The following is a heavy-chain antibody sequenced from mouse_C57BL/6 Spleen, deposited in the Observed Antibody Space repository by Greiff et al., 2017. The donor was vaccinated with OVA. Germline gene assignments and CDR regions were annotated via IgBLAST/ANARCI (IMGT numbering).Heavy chain of an antibody. CDR2: IYPGDGDT. CDR3: AREGLGPYFDY. Sequence: QVQLKESGPELVKPGASVKISCKASGYAFSSSWMNWVKQRPGKGLEWIGRIYPGDGDTNYNGKFKGKGTLTADKSSSTAYMQRSSLTSEDSAVYFCAREGLGPYFDYWGQGTTLTVSS. D-gene: IGHD4-1*01. CDR1: GYAFSSSW. J-gene: IGHJ2*01. V-gene: IGHV1-82*01.